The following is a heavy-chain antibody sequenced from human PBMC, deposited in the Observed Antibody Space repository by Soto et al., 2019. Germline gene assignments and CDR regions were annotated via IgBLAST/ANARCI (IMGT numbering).Heavy chain of an antibody. V-gene: IGHV3-48*03. CDR3: ARDQNWVNGGPSYGMDV. CDR1: GFTFSSYE. Sequence: PGGSLRLSCAASGFTFSSYEMNWVRRAPGKGLEWVSYISSSGSTIYYADSVKGRFTISRDNAKNSLYLQMNSLRAEDTAVYYCARDQNWVNGGPSYGMDVWGQGTTVTVSS. CDR2: ISSSGSTI. J-gene: IGHJ6*02. D-gene: IGHD4-17*01.